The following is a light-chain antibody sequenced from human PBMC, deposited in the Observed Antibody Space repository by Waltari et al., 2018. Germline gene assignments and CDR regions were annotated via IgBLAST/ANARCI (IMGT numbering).Light chain of an antibody. CDR2: GAS. J-gene: IGKJ1*01. V-gene: IGKV3-20*01. CDR1: QSVGRT. Sequence: IVLTQSPGTLSLSPGERATLSCRASQSVGRTLAWYQKRPCQAPRLLIYGASTRATAIPDRFSGSGSGTDFSLTISRLEPEDFAVYYCQHYVRLPVAFGQGTTVEIK. CDR3: QHYVRLPVA.